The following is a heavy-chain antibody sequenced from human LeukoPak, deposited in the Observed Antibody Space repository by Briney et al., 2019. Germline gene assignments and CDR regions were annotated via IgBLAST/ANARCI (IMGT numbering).Heavy chain of an antibody. Sequence: ASVKVSCKASGYTFTIYDINWVRQATGQGLEWMGWMNPNSGNTGYAQKFQGRVTMTRNTSISTAYMELSSLRSEDTAVYYCFTVNTAMVSNYYGMDVWGQGTTGTVSS. J-gene: IGHJ6*02. CDR1: GYTFTIYD. V-gene: IGHV1-8*01. CDR2: MNPNSGNT. D-gene: IGHD5-18*01. CDR3: FTVNTAMVSNYYGMDV.